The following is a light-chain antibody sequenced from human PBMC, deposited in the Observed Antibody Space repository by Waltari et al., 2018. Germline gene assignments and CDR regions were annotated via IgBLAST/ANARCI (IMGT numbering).Light chain of an antibody. V-gene: IGKV3-11*01. CDR2: HAS. Sequence: ETVFPQSPATRSWSPGERATLPRRSSQPLEKYLSWCQQKPGQAPPLPVFHASTSAAGDLPRFVGSGSETDFTLDISSLEPEDSGVDFCGQRGSWPVVGTFGGGTRVEIK. CDR1: QPLEKY. J-gene: IGKJ4*01. CDR3: GQRGSWPVVGT.